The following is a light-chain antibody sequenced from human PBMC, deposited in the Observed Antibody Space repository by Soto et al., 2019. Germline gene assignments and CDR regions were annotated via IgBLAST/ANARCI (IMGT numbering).Light chain of an antibody. CDR2: DAS. J-gene: IGKJ2*01. CDR1: QSISSW. CDR3: QQYNSYSPYT. V-gene: IGKV1-5*01. Sequence: DIQMTQSPSTLSASVGDRVTITCRASQSISSWLAWYQQKPGKASKFLSYDASSWESGVPSRFSGSESATEFTLTISRLQHDDFATYYCQQYNSYSPYTFGQGTRLEIK.